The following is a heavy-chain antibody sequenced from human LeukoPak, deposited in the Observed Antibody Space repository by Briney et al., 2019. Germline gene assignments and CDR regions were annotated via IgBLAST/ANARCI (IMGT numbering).Heavy chain of an antibody. J-gene: IGHJ3*02. CDR2: IYYSGST. Sequence: SETLSLTCTVSGGSISSYYWSWIRQPPGKGLEWIGYIYYSGSTNYNPSLKSRVTISVDTSKNQFSLKLSSVTAADTAVYYCARDGIVVAGVRSHAFDIWGQGTMVTVSS. D-gene: IGHD2-15*01. CDR1: GGSISSYY. V-gene: IGHV4-59*12. CDR3: ARDGIVVAGVRSHAFDI.